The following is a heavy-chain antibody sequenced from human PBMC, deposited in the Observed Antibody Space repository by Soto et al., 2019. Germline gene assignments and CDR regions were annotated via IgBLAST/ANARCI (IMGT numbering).Heavy chain of an antibody. CDR2: IKEDGSAK. Sequence: VQLVESGGGLVQPGGSLRVSCAASGFTFTSYWMSWVRQAPGKGLEWVANIKEDGSAKYYLDSVKGRFTISRDNAKNSLYLQMSSLRAEDTAVYYCAREDFYRFDYWGQGNLVTVS. J-gene: IGHJ4*02. CDR1: GFTFTSYW. V-gene: IGHV3-7*01. CDR3: AREDFYRFDY.